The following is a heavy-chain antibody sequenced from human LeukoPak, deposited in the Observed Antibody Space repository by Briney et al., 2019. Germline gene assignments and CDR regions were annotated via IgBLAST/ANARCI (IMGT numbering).Heavy chain of an antibody. CDR1: GYTFTSYA. J-gene: IGHJ6*03. CDR2: INTNTGNP. V-gene: IGHV7-4-1*02. CDR3: ARGPPGSVWQLVYYYYYYYMDV. D-gene: IGHD6-6*01. Sequence: GASVKVSCKASGYTFTSYAMNWVRQAPGQGLEWMGWINTNTGNPTYAQGFTGRFVFSLDTSVSTAYLQISSLKAEDTAVYYCARGPPGSVWQLVYYYYYYYMDVWGKGTTVTVSS.